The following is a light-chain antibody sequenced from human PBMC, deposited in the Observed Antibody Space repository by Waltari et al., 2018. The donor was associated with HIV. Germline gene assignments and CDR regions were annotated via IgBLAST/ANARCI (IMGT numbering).Light chain of an antibody. CDR1: SSNIGDNT. CDR3: ATWDDSLNGHVV. Sequence: QSVLTQPPSASGTPGQRVTISCSGSSSNIGDNTVNWYQQLPGTAPKLLIYTNTQRHSGGPDRFSGSKSGTSASLAISGLQSEDEADYYCATWDDSLNGHVVFGGGTKLTVL. CDR2: TNT. V-gene: IGLV1-44*01. J-gene: IGLJ2*01.